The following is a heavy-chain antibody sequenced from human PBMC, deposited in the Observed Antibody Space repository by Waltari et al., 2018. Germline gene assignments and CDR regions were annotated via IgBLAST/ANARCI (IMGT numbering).Heavy chain of an antibody. D-gene: IGHD6-13*01. J-gene: IGHJ4*02. CDR2: ILYDGSNK. Sequence: QVQLVESGGGVVQPGRSLRLSCAASGFTFSSYAMTWVRQAPGKGLEWVAVILYDGSNKYYADSVKGRFTISRDNSKNTLYLQMNSLRAEDTAVYYCARGAAAAFDYWGQGTLVTVSS. CDR3: ARGAAAAFDY. CDR1: GFTFSSYA. V-gene: IGHV3-30-3*01.